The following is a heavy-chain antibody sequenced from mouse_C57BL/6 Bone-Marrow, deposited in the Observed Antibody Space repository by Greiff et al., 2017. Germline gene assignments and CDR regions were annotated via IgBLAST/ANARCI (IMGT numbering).Heavy chain of an antibody. V-gene: IGHV3-6*01. CDR1: GYSITSGYY. CDR3: ARELYYAMDY. J-gene: IGHJ4*01. Sequence: EVQRVESGPGLVKPSQSLSLTCSVTGYSITSGYYWNWIRQFPGNKLEWMGYISYDGSNNYNPSLKNRISITRDTSKNQFFLKLNSVTTEDTATYYCARELYYAMDYWGQGTSVTVSS. CDR2: ISYDGSN.